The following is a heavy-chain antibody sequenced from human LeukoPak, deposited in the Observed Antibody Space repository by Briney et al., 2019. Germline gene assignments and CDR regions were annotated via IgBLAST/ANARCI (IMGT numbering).Heavy chain of an antibody. CDR2: INHSGST. CDR1: GGSFSGYY. J-gene: IGHJ5*02. Sequence: SETLSLTCAVYGGSFSGYYWSWIRQPPGKGLEWIGEINHSGSTNYNPSLKSRVTISVDTSKNQFSLKLNSVTAADTAVYYCAKGAGFNWFDPWGQGTLVTVSP. CDR3: AKGAGFNWFDP. D-gene: IGHD6-19*01. V-gene: IGHV4-34*01.